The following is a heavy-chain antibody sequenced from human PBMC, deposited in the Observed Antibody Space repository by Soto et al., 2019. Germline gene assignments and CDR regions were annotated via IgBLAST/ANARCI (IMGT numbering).Heavy chain of an antibody. CDR3: ARRSVRGDLLFDY. Sequence: PSETLSLTCTVSGGSISSSSYYWGWIHQPPGKGLEWIGSIYYSGSTYYNPSLKSRVTISVDTSKNQFSLKLSSVTAADTAVYYCARRSVRGDLLFDYWGQGTLVTVSS. J-gene: IGHJ4*02. CDR1: GGSISSSSYY. CDR2: IYYSGST. V-gene: IGHV4-39*01. D-gene: IGHD3-10*01.